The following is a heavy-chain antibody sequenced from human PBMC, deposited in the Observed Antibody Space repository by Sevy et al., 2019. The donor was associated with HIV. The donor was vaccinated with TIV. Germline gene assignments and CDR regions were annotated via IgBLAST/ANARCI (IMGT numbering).Heavy chain of an antibody. CDR1: GFTFSSYW. V-gene: IGHV3-7*01. CDR2: IKQDGSEK. Sequence: GGSLRLSCAASGFTFSSYWMSWVRQTPGKGLEWVANIKQDGSEKYYVDSVKGRFTISRDNAKNSLYLQMNSLRAEDTAVYYCARVSVAVAPMGWFDYWGQGTLVTVSS. J-gene: IGHJ4*02. D-gene: IGHD6-19*01. CDR3: ARVSVAVAPMGWFDY.